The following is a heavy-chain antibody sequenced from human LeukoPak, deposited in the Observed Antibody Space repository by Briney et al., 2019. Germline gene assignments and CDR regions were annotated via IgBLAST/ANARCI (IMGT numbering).Heavy chain of an antibody. J-gene: IGHJ4*02. CDR1: GFTFSSYR. CDR2: ISSSSSYI. D-gene: IGHD6-13*01. CDR3: ASNPPAAESY. Sequence: PGGSLRLSCAASGFTFSSYRMNWVRQAPGKGLEWVSSISSSSSYIYYADSAKGRFTISRDNAKNSLYLQMNSLRAEDTAVYYCASNPPAAESYWGQGTLVTVSS. V-gene: IGHV3-21*01.